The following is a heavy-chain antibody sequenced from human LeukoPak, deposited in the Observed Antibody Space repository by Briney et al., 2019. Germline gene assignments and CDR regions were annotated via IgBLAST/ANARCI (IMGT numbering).Heavy chain of an antibody. CDR1: GFTFSSFG. J-gene: IGHJ4*02. CDR2: LDGSGGYT. Sequence: GGSLRLSCAASGFTFSSFGMSWVRQAPGQGLEWVSSLDGSGGYTYHADSVKGRFIISRDNSKNTLYLQMNSLRAEDTATYYCASRRARGWPFESWGQGTLVTVSS. D-gene: IGHD6-19*01. CDR3: ASRRARGWPFES. V-gene: IGHV3-23*01.